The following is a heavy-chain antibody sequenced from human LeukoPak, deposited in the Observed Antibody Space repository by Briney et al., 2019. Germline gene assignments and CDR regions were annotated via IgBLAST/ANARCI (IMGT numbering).Heavy chain of an antibody. V-gene: IGHV3-21*01. CDR2: ISGSSSYI. Sequence: GGSLRLSCAASGFTFSSYSMNWVRQAPGKGLEWVSSISGSSSYIYYTDSVKGRFTISRDNARNSLYLQMNSLRAEDTAVYYCARDRSNVAASDGWFDPWGQGTLVTVSS. CDR1: GFTFSSYS. J-gene: IGHJ5*02. D-gene: IGHD6-13*01. CDR3: ARDRSNVAASDGWFDP.